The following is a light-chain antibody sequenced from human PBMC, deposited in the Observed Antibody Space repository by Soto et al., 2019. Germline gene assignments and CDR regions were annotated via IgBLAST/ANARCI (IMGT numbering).Light chain of an antibody. CDR1: QNIGKW. CDR3: QQYKSYSRT. J-gene: IGKJ1*01. V-gene: IGKV1-5*03. Sequence: DIQMTQSPSSLSASVGDRVTITCRASQNIGKWLAWYQQKPGKAPKLLIYKASNLESGVPSRFSGSGSGTEFTLTISSLQPDDFAAYYCQQYKSYSRTFGQGTKVDIK. CDR2: KAS.